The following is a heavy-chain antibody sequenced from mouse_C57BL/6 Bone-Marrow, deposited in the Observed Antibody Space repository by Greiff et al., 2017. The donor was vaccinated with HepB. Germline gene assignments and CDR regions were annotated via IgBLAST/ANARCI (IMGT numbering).Heavy chain of an antibody. D-gene: IGHD2-4*01. CDR1: GYTFTDYY. Sequence: QVQLQQSGPELVKPGASVKISCKASGYTFTDYYINWVKQRPGQGLEWIGWIFPGSGGTYYNEKFKGKATLTVDKPSSTAYMLLSSLTSEDSAVYFCARDYDYVWYFDVWGTGTTVTVSS. CDR3: ARDYDYVWYFDV. J-gene: IGHJ1*03. CDR2: IFPGSGGT. V-gene: IGHV1-75*01.